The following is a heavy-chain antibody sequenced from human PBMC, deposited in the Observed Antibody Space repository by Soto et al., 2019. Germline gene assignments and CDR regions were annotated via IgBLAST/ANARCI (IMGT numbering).Heavy chain of an antibody. CDR1: GGTFSSYT. CDR3: ARGQGSPPHFDY. V-gene: IGHV1-69*02. Sequence: ASVKVSCKASGGTFSSYTISWVRQAPGQGLEWMGRIIPILGIANYAQKFQGRVTITADKSTSTAYMELSSLRSEDTAVDYCARGQGSPPHFDYWGQGTLVTVSS. CDR2: IIPILGIA. J-gene: IGHJ4*02.